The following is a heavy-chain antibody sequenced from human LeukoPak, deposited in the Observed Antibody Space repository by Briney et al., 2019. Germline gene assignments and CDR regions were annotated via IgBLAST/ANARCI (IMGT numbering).Heavy chain of an antibody. J-gene: IGHJ4*02. CDR3: AKDQVRSTGTFDY. V-gene: IGHV3-33*06. CDR1: GFTFSSYG. D-gene: IGHD1-14*01. Sequence: GGSLRLSCAASGFTFSSYGMHWVRQAPGKGLEWVAVIWYDGSNKYYADSVKGRFTISRDNSKNTVYLQMNSLRAEDTAVYYCAKDQVRSTGTFDYWGQGTLVTVSS. CDR2: IWYDGSNK.